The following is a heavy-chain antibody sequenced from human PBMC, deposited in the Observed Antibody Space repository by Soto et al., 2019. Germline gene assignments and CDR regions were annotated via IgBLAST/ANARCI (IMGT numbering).Heavy chain of an antibody. CDR1: GGSVSSYH. D-gene: IGHD6-19*01. Sequence: SETLSLTCTVSGGSVSSYHWTWIRQHPGKGLEWIGYIYYSGSTYYNPSLKSRVTISVDTSKNQFSLKLSSVTAADTAVYYCARVGWAKIFDYWGQGTLVTVSS. CDR2: IYYSGST. J-gene: IGHJ4*02. CDR3: ARVGWAKIFDY. V-gene: IGHV4-59*06.